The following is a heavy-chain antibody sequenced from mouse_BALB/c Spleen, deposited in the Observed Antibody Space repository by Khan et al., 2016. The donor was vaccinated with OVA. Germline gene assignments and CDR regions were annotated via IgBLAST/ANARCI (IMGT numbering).Heavy chain of an antibody. CDR3: AREEALYYFDY. J-gene: IGHJ2*01. CDR1: GYIFTNYW. CDR2: IYPGTDNS. Sequence: QVQLQQSGAELVRPGASVKLSCKTSGYIFTNYWIHWVKQRSGQGLEWIARIYPGTDNSYYNEKLKDRATLTADKSSSTVYMQLSSLKSEDSAVYFCAREEALYYFDYWGQGTTLTVSS. D-gene: IGHD3-2*02. V-gene: IGHV1-76*01.